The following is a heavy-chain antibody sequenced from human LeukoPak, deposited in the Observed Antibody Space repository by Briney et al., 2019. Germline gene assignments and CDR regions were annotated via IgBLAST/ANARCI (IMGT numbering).Heavy chain of an antibody. D-gene: IGHD6-13*01. Sequence: PGGSLRLSCAASGFTFSSCGMHWVRQAPGKGLEWVSVIYSGGGTYYADSVKGRFTISRDNSENTLYLQMSSLRVDDTAVYYCANGQQLGYWGQGTLVTVSS. V-gene: IGHV3-NL1*01. CDR2: IYSGGGT. J-gene: IGHJ4*02. CDR1: GFTFSSCG. CDR3: ANGQQLGY.